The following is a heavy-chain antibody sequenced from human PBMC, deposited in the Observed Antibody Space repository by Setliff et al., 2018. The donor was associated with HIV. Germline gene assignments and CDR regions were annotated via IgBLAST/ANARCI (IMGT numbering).Heavy chain of an antibody. V-gene: IGHV3-48*01. J-gene: IGHJ4*02. CDR1: GFSFSNYH. CDR2: IGKAGTK. CDR3: ARPYYYDSSGSLRYFDY. D-gene: IGHD3-22*01. Sequence: GGSLRLSCAASGFSFSNYHMHWVRQAPGRGLEWVSFIGKAGTKYYTDSVKGRFTISRDNAKNSLYLQMNSLRAEDTAIYYCARPYYYDSSGSLRYFDYWGQGTLVTVSS.